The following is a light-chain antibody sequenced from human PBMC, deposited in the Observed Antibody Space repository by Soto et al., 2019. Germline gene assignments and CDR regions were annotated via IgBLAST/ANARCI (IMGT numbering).Light chain of an antibody. CDR2: DTN. CDR1: TGAVTSGHY. CDR3: LLSYPGVNVV. Sequence: QAVVTQEPSLTVSPGGTVTLTCDSSTGAVTSGHYPYWFQQKPGQAPTTLIYDTNNKHSWTPARFSGSLLGGKAALTLSGAQHEDEAEYYCLLSYPGVNVVFGGGTKVTVL. V-gene: IGLV7-46*01. J-gene: IGLJ2*01.